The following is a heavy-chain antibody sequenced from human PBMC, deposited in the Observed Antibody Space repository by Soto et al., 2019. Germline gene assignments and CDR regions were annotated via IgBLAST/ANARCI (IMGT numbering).Heavy chain of an antibody. CDR2: IYYSGST. CDR3: ARDLIRGWFDP. CDR1: GDSISSYY. J-gene: IGHJ5*02. Sequence: QVQLQESGPGLVKPSETLSLTCTVSGDSISSYYWSWIRQPPGKGLEWIGYIYYSGSTNYNPSLKGRVTLSVDPAKSQFSLKLSSVTAADTAVYYCARDLIRGWFDPWGQGTLVAVSS. D-gene: IGHD3-10*01. V-gene: IGHV4-59*01.